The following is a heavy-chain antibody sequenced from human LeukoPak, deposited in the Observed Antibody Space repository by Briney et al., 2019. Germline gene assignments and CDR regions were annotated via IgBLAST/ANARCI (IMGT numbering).Heavy chain of an antibody. CDR1: GGSFSGYY. J-gene: IGHJ6*04. CDR3: ARSIVVGSSDV. V-gene: IGHV4-59*01. Sequence: SETLSLTCAVYGGSFSGYYWSWIRQPPGKGLEWIGYIYYSGSTNYNPSLKSRVTISVDTSKNQFSLKLSSVTAADTAVYYCARSIVVGSSDVWGKGTTVTISS. D-gene: IGHD3-22*01. CDR2: IYYSGST.